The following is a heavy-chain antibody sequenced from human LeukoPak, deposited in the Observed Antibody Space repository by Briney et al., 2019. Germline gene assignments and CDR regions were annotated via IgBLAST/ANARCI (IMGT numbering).Heavy chain of an antibody. Sequence: SETLSLTCTVSGGSISSYYWSWIRQPPGKGLEWIGYIYYSGSTNYNPSLKSRVTISVDTSKNQFSLKLSSVTAADTAVYYCARHMIRGVIIKDAFDIWGQGTMVTVSS. V-gene: IGHV4-59*08. CDR3: ARHMIRGVIIKDAFDI. CDR1: GGSISSYY. D-gene: IGHD3-10*01. CDR2: IYYSGST. J-gene: IGHJ3*02.